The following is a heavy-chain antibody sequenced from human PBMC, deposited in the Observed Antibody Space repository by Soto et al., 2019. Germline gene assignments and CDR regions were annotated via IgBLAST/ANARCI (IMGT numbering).Heavy chain of an antibody. CDR3: ARDQNGSPYFDY. V-gene: IGHV4-59*01. Sequence: SETLSLSYTVSGGSITSYYWSWIRQPPGKGLEWIGYVFHSGITGYNPSLKSRVTISVDASKNLFSLKLISVTAADTAVYYCARDQNGSPYFDYWGQGTLVTVSS. J-gene: IGHJ4*02. D-gene: IGHD1-26*01. CDR1: GGSITSYY. CDR2: VFHSGIT.